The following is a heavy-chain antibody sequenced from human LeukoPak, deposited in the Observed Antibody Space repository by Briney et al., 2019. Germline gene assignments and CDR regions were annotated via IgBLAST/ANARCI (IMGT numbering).Heavy chain of an antibody. CDR2: IKQDGSEK. V-gene: IGHV3-7*01. Sequence: GGSLRLSCAASGFTFSSYWMSWVRQTPGKGLGWVANIKQDGSEKYYVDSVKGRFTISRDNAKNSLYLQMNSLRAEDTAVYYCARSDSSGWYVYWGQGTLVTVSS. D-gene: IGHD6-19*01. CDR1: GFTFSSYW. J-gene: IGHJ4*02. CDR3: ARSDSSGWYVY.